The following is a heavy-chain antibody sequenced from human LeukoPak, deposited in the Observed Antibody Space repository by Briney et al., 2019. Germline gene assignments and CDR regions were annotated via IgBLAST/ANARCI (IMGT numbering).Heavy chain of an antibody. V-gene: IGHV4-59*01. CDR2: IYYSGTT. D-gene: IGHD6-13*01. CDR3: ARGVYIAAAQYAY. CDR1: GGSISSYY. Sequence: PSETLSLTCTVSGGSISSYYWSWIRQAPGKGLEWVGYIYYSGTTKYNPSLKSRVSISVDTSKNQFSLKLSSVTAADTAVYYCARGVYIAAAQYAYWGQGTLVTVSS. J-gene: IGHJ4*02.